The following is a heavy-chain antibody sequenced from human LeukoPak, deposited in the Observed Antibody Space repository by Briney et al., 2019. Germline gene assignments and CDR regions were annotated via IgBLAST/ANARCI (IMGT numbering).Heavy chain of an antibody. CDR2: IYSGGST. V-gene: IGHV3-53*01. D-gene: IGHD5-18*01. CDR1: GFTVCSNY. Sequence: PGGSLRLSCAASGFTVCSNYMSCVPQAPGKGVGWGSDIYSGGSTYHADPVKGRFTISRDNSKNTLYIQMTSLRAEDTAVYYCARATPKHYSYGIFDYWGQGTLVTVSS. J-gene: IGHJ4*02. CDR3: ARATPKHYSYGIFDY.